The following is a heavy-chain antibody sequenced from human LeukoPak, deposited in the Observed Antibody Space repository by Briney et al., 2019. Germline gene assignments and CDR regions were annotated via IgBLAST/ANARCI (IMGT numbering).Heavy chain of an antibody. Sequence: ASVKVSCKVSGYTLTELSMHWVRQAPGKGLEWMGGFDPEDGETIYAQKFQGRVTMTEDTSTDTAYMELSSLRSEDTAAYYCATDRPRGLCGGDCYTTRFDPWGQGTLVTVSS. J-gene: IGHJ5*02. V-gene: IGHV1-24*01. CDR1: GYTLTELS. D-gene: IGHD2-21*02. CDR2: FDPEDGET. CDR3: ATDRPRGLCGGDCYTTRFDP.